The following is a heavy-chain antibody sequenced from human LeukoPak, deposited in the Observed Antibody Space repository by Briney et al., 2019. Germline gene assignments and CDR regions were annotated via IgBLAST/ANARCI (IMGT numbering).Heavy chain of an antibody. Sequence: PGGSLRLSCAASGFTVSSNYMTWVRQAPGKGLEWVSVIYSGGSTYYADSVKDRFTISRDISKNTLYLQMNSLRAEDTAVYYCARDLRSYSYWGQGTLVTVSS. V-gene: IGHV3-53*01. D-gene: IGHD1-26*01. CDR3: ARDLRSYSY. J-gene: IGHJ4*02. CDR1: GFTVSSNY. CDR2: IYSGGST.